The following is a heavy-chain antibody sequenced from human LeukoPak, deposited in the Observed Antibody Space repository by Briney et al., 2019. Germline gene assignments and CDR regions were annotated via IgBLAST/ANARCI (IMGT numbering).Heavy chain of an antibody. D-gene: IGHD6-19*01. J-gene: IGHJ6*03. CDR1: GGSFSGYY. CDR3: ARHRIAVYYYSYYYYMDV. Sequence: PSETLSLTCAVYGGSFSGYYWSWLRQPPGKGLEWIGEINHSGSTNYNPSLRSRVTISLDTSKNQFSLKLSSVTAADTAVYYCARHRIAVYYYSYYYYMDVWGKGTTVTISS. CDR2: INHSGST. V-gene: IGHV4-34*01.